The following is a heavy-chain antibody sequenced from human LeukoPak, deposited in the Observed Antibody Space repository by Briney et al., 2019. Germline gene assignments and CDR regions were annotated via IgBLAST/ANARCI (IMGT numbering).Heavy chain of an antibody. Sequence: QTGGSLRLSCAASGFTFSSYEMNWVRQAPGKGLEWVSYISSSGSTIYYADSVKGRFTISRDNAKNSLYLQMNSLKNEDTGVYYCGRGGLATILIGYHMDVWGKGTTVTVSS. D-gene: IGHD5-12*01. CDR3: GRGGLATILIGYHMDV. CDR1: GFTFSSYE. J-gene: IGHJ6*03. V-gene: IGHV3-48*03. CDR2: ISSSGSTI.